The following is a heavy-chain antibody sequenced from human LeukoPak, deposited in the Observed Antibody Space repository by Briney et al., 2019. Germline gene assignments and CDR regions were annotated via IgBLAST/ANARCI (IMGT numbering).Heavy chain of an antibody. CDR2: INEAGSEK. CDR1: GYTFSRYC. D-gene: IGHD3-10*01. J-gene: IGHJ4*02. CDR3: ARVTPGGVGSFDY. V-gene: IGHV3-7*01. Sequence: GGPLRLSCTASGYTFSRYCMSWVRQSPGKGLEWVADINEAGSEKFYVDSVKGRFTISRDNAKISLYLQMNSLRAEDTAVYYCARVTPGGVGSFDYWGQGTLVTVSS.